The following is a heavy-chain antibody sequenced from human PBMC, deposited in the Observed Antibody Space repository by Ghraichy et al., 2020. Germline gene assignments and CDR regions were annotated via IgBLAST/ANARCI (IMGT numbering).Heavy chain of an antibody. D-gene: IGHD3-3*02. Sequence: SETLSLTCAVSGGSLYGYAWTWIRQAPGKGLEWIGDIDHSGTTNYSQSLKSRVAMSVDTSRSHFSLKLTSMTVADRGVYSCARGLASDFDYYFYMDVWGKGTTVSVS. CDR3: ARGLASDFDYYFYMDV. CDR2: IDHSGTT. J-gene: IGHJ6*03. CDR1: GGSLYGYA. V-gene: IGHV4-34*01.